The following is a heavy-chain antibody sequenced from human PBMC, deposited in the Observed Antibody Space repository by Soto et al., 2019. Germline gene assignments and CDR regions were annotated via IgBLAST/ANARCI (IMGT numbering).Heavy chain of an antibody. CDR3: ARGGRRTPGMDV. CDR2: IYYSGST. Sequence: QVQLQESGPGLVKPSQTLSLTCTVSGGSISSGGYYWSWIRQHPGKGLEWSVYIYYSGSTYYNPSLKSRGTITVDTSKNQFSLKLSSVTAADTAVYYCARGGRRTPGMDVWGQGTTVTVSS. V-gene: IGHV4-31*03. CDR1: GGSISSGGYY. J-gene: IGHJ6*02.